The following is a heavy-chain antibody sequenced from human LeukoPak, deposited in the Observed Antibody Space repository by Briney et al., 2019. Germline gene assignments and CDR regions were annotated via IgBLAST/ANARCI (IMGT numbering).Heavy chain of an antibody. V-gene: IGHV4-34*01. CDR2: INHSGST. CDR3: ARGRDCSSTSCYEHYYYYMDV. D-gene: IGHD2-2*01. J-gene: IGHJ6*03. Sequence: SETLSLTCAVYGGSFSGYYWSWIRQPPGKGLEWIGDINHSGSTNYNPPLKSRVTISVDASKNQFSLKLSSVTAADTAVYYCARGRDCSSTSCYEHYYYYMDVRGKGTTVTVSS. CDR1: GGSFSGYY.